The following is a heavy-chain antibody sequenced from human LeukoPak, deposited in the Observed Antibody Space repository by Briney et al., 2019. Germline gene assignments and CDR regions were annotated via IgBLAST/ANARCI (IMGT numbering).Heavy chain of an antibody. CDR3: AKKSGDHFHFDF. J-gene: IGHJ4*02. CDR1: GFTFNNYG. CDR2: IGTSGAST. V-gene: IGHV3-23*01. Sequence: GGSLRLSCAASGFTFNNYGMGWVRQTPGKGLEWVATIGTSGASTYHADSVKGRFTISRDNSKSTLYLQMNSLRAEDTAVYHCAKKSGDHFHFDFWGQGTLVTVSS. D-gene: IGHD2-21*01.